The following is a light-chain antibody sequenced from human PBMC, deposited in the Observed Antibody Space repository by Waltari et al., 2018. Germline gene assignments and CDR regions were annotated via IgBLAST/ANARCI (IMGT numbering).Light chain of an antibody. CDR3: QQYNDWPLT. CDR1: ESVRSN. CDR2: GAS. V-gene: IGKV3-15*01. J-gene: IGKJ4*01. Sequence: VMTQSPATLSVSPGERATLSCRASESVRSNIAWYQQKPGQAPRRLMSGASTRDTGVPTRFSGGGSGTEFTLTISTLQSEDFAVYYCQQYNDWPLTFGGGTKVEVK.